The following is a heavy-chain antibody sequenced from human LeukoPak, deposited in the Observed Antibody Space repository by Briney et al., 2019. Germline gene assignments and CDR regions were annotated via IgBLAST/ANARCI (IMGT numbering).Heavy chain of an antibody. CDR1: GGSFSGYY. V-gene: IGHV4-34*01. Sequence: PSETLSLTCAVYGGSFSGYYWSWIRQPPGKGLEWIGEINHSGSTNYNPSLKSRVTISVDTSKNQFSLKLSSVTAADTAVYYCARGAVLRSLEWLPIHNWFDPWGQGTLVTVSS. J-gene: IGHJ5*02. CDR2: INHSGST. D-gene: IGHD3-3*01. CDR3: ARGAVLRSLEWLPIHNWFDP.